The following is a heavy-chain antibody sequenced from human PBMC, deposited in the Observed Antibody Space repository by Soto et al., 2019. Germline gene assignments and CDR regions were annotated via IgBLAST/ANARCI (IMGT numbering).Heavy chain of an antibody. CDR2: IYSGGST. V-gene: IGHV3-53*04. CDR1: GFTVSSNY. Sequence: GGSLRLSCAASGFTVSSNYMSWVRQAPGKGLEWVSVIYSGGSTYYADSVKGRFTISRHNSKNTLYLQMNSLRAEDTAVYYCARVPLSPSSIAAREYYYYYMDVWGKGTTVTVSS. J-gene: IGHJ6*03. D-gene: IGHD6-6*01. CDR3: ARVPLSPSSIAAREYYYYYMDV.